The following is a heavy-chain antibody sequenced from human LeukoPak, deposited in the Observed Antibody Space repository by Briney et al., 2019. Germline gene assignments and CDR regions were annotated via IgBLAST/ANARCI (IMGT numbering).Heavy chain of an antibody. V-gene: IGHV4-4*02. CDR3: VTSIALAGWGAFDI. CDR1: GGSISSSNW. CDR2: IYHSGST. Sequence: SETLSLTCAVSGGSISSSNWWSWVRQPPGKGLEWIGEIYHSGSTNYNPSLKSRVTISVDNSKNQFSLKLNSLTAADTAVYYCVTSIALAGWGAFDIWGQGTMVTVSS. D-gene: IGHD6-19*01. J-gene: IGHJ3*02.